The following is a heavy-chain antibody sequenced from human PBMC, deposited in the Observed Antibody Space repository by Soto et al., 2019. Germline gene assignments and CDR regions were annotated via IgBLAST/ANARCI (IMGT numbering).Heavy chain of an antibody. J-gene: IGHJ3*02. CDR3: VRERAPFDAFDI. Sequence: SLRLSCAASGLTFSCCGFHWVRQAPGKGLEWVAVIWSNGRNTYYADSVRGRFTFSRDNSKNTLYLQMNILRAEDSAIYYCVRERAPFDAFDIWGQGTMVTVSS. CDR1: GLTFSCCG. D-gene: IGHD1-26*01. V-gene: IGHV3-33*01. CDR2: IWSNGRNT.